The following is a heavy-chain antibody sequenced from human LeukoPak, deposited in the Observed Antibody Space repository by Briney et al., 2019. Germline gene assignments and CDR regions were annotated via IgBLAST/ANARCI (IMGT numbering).Heavy chain of an antibody. Sequence: SGGSLRLSCAASGFTFSSYWMHWVRQVPGKGLVWVSRINSDGSGTTYADSVKGRFTISRDNPKTTLYLQMNSLRAEDTAVYYCARETDSSGYYIDYWGQGTLVTVSS. J-gene: IGHJ4*02. CDR2: INSDGSGT. CDR1: GFTFSSYW. CDR3: ARETDSSGYYIDY. V-gene: IGHV3-74*01. D-gene: IGHD3-22*01.